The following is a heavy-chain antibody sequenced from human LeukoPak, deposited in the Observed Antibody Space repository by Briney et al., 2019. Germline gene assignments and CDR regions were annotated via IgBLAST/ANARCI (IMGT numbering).Heavy chain of an antibody. Sequence: SETLSLTCTVSGGSISSGGYYWSWIRQPPGKGLEWIVYIYHSGSTYYNPSLKSRVTISVDRSKNQFSLKLSSVTAADTAVYCCAREGSSWYFDYWGQGTLVTVSS. J-gene: IGHJ4*02. CDR2: IYHSGST. CDR1: GGSISSGGYY. V-gene: IGHV4-30-2*01. CDR3: AREGSSWYFDY. D-gene: IGHD6-13*01.